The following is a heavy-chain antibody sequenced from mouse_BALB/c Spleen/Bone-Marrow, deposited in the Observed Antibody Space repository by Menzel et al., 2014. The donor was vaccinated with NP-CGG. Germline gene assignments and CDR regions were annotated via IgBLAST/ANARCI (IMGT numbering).Heavy chain of an antibody. V-gene: IGHV1-9*01. CDR3: ARRGHGFAWFAY. Sequence: VKLVESGTELMKPGASVKISCKATGYTFSSYWIEWVNQRPGHGLEWIGEILPGSGSTNYNEKFKGKATFTPDTSSNTAYMQLSSLTSEDSAVYYCARRGHGFAWFAYWGQGTLVTVSA. CDR1: GYTFSSYW. J-gene: IGHJ3*01. D-gene: IGHD1-2*01. CDR2: ILPGSGST.